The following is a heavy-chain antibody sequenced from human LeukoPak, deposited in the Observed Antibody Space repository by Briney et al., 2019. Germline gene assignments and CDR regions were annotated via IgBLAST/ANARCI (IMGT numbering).Heavy chain of an antibody. J-gene: IGHJ4*02. CDR2: INPSGGST. CDR1: GYTFSTYD. V-gene: IGHV1-46*01. D-gene: IGHD2-2*01. CDR3: ARDLSSSCYLHY. Sequence: ASVKVSCKASGYTFSTYDMHWVRQAPGQGLEWMGIINPSGGSTSYAQKLQGRVTMTRDTSTRTVYMELSSLRSEDTAVYYCARDLSSSCYLHYWGQGTLVTVSS.